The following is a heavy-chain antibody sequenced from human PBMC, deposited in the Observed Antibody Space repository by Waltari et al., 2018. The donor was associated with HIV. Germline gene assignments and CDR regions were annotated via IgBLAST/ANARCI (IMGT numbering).Heavy chain of an antibody. CDR1: GDSMKITRSF. Sequence: QVQLQESGPGLARSSQTLSLACSVSGDSMKITRSFWSWVRQSAGRGLEWIGRINTRGDTKYNPSRKGRVVMSIDAPRKMFFLNLTSISAADTGTYFCAREDYDQFWGSPLYIFDSWGLGTVITVSS. D-gene: IGHD3-16*01. J-gene: IGHJ4*02. CDR3: AREDYDQFWGSPLYIFDS. V-gene: IGHV4-61*02. CDR2: INTRGDT.